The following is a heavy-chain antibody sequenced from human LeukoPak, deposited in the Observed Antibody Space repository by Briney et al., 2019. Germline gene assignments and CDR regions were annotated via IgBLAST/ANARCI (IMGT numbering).Heavy chain of an antibody. V-gene: IGHV1-8*01. CDR3: ATSPRRYSSGWDEGVY. CDR1: GYTFTSYD. Sequence: ASVKVSCKASGYTFTSYDINWMRQATGQGLEWMGWMNPNSGNTGYAQKFQGRVTMTRNTSISTAYMELSSLRSEDTAVYYCATSPRRYSSGWDEGVYWGQGTLVTVSS. CDR2: MNPNSGNT. J-gene: IGHJ4*02. D-gene: IGHD6-19*01.